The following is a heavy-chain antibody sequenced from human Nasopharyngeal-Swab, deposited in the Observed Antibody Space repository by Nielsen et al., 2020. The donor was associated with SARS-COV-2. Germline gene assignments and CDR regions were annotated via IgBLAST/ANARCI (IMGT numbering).Heavy chain of an antibody. CDR1: GFTFSSYW. CDR3: ARTRNRSGRRTDAFDI. V-gene: IGHV3-74*01. J-gene: IGHJ3*02. CDR2: INSDGSST. D-gene: IGHD3-10*01. Sequence: GESLKISCAASGFTFSSYWMHWVRQAPGKGLVWVSRINSDGSSTSYADSVKGRFTISRDNAKNTLYLQMNSLRAEDTAVYYCARTRNRSGRRTDAFDIWGQGTMVTVSS.